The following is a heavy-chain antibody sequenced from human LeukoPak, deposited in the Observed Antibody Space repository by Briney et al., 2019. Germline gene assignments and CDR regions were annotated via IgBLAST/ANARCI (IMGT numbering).Heavy chain of an antibody. Sequence: SETLSLTCTVSGVSIHDFYWSWIRQPPGKGLEWIGYIYTSGTTHYNPSLQGRVTLSVDTSKKQFSLTLKFVTAADAAIYYCARQTGTWYGYFAPWGQGTLVTVSS. D-gene: IGHD7-27*01. V-gene: IGHV4-59*08. J-gene: IGHJ5*02. CDR1: GVSIHDFY. CDR2: IYTSGTT. CDR3: ARQTGTWYGYFAP.